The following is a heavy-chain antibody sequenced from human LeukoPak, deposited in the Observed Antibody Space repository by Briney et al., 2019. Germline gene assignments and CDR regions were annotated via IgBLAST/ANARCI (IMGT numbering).Heavy chain of an antibody. CDR2: IYSTGST. J-gene: IGHJ4*02. CDR3: ARQIASAGTAGFDF. Sequence: PSETLSLTCTVTGGSISSYYWSWIRQPAGKGLEWIGRIYSTGSTNYNPSLKSRVTMSVDTSKNQFSLRLRSVTAADTAVYYCARQIASAGTAGFDFWGQGALVTVSS. V-gene: IGHV4-4*07. CDR1: GGSISSYY. D-gene: IGHD6-13*01.